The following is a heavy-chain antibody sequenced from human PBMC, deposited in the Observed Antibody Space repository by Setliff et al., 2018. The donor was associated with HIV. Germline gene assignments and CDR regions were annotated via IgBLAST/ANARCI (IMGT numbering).Heavy chain of an antibody. CDR1: GGSFSDYF. Sequence: PSETLSLTCAVYGGSFSDYFWTWIRQSPGKGMEWIGEINHRGSTNYNPSLKSRVNISLDTFKTQLSLKLNSVTATETAVYFCARQPNSPPYYYDRSGFPLHFDYWGQGALVTVSS. CDR2: INHRGST. D-gene: IGHD3-22*01. CDR3: ARQPNSPPYYYDRSGFPLHFDY. J-gene: IGHJ4*02. V-gene: IGHV4-34*01.